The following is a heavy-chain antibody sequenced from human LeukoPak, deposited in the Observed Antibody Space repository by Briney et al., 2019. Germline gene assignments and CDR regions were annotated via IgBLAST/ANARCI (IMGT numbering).Heavy chain of an antibody. Sequence: GGSLRLSCAASGFTFNSYAMYWVRQAPGKGLEWLSGIFGSGGSPHYADSVKGRFTISRDNSQEIVYLQLDSLRAEDTAVYYCARGRGLVEMATLFYFDYWGQGTLVTVSS. J-gene: IGHJ4*02. CDR3: ARGRGLVEMATLFYFDY. CDR1: GFTFNSYA. V-gene: IGHV3-23*01. D-gene: IGHD5-24*01. CDR2: IFGSGGSP.